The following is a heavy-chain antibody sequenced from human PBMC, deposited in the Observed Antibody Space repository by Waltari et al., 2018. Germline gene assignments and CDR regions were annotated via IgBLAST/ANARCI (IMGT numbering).Heavy chain of an antibody. CDR2: ISDSDNSK. V-gene: IGHV3-48*03. CDR1: GFSFGSCE. D-gene: IGHD2-2*01. CDR3: VRDGLGSGRTRVDV. Sequence: EAQLVESGGGLVQHGGSLRLSCAASGFSFGSCEWNWVRQAPGKGLEWISYISDSDNSKFYAESVKGRFTVSRDNAKNSLHLEMNSLRAEDTATYYCVRDGLGSGRTRVDVWGQGTTVIVSS. J-gene: IGHJ6*02.